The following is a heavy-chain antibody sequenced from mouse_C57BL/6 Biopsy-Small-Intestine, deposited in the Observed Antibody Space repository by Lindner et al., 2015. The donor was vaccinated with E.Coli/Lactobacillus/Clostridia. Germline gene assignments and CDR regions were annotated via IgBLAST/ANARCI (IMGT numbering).Heavy chain of an antibody. D-gene: IGHD1-1*01. V-gene: IGHV1-66*01. CDR2: IYPGTGNT. Sequence: VQLQESGPELVKPGASVKISCKASGYSFTSNYIHWVKQRPGQGLEWIGWIYPGTGNTKYNEKFKGKPTLTAGTSSSTAYMQLSSLTSEDSAVYFCARGENNYYGSSGFVYWGQGTLVTVSA. J-gene: IGHJ3*01. CDR1: GYSFTSNY. CDR3: ARGENNYYGSSGFVY.